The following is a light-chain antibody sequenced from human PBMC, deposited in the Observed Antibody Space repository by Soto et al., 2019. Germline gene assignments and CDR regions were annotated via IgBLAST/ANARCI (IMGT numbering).Light chain of an antibody. CDR3: HQRSNWPRT. V-gene: IGKV3-11*01. J-gene: IGKJ1*01. Sequence: EIVLTQSPATLSLSPGERATLSCRASQSVSSYLAWYQQKPGQAPRLLIYDASNRATGIPARFSGSGSGTDFTLTISSLEPEDFAAYYCHQRSNWPRTFGQGTKVDIK. CDR1: QSVSSY. CDR2: DAS.